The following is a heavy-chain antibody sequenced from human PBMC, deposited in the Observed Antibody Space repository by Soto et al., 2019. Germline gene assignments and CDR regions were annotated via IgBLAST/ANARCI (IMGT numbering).Heavy chain of an antibody. Sequence: QVQLVQSGAEVKKPGASVKVSCKASGYSLTGYYMHWVRRAPGQGLEWMGITNPRDGSTNYAQKFQGRFTMTSDTSTSTVYMEMSSLRSDDPAMYYCARSYVTSRPIDFWGKGTLVTVSS. V-gene: IGHV1-46*01. CDR3: ARSYVTSRPIDF. CDR1: GYSLTGYY. D-gene: IGHD3-10*02. J-gene: IGHJ4*02. CDR2: TNPRDGST.